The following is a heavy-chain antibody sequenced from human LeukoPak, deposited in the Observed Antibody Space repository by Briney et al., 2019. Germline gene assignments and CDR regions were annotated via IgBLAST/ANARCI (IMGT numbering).Heavy chain of an antibody. J-gene: IGHJ5*02. CDR3: ARGSGRGYCSGGSCYFQPVGFDP. V-gene: IGHV4-59*01. D-gene: IGHD2-15*01. CDR1: GGSISSYY. Sequence: SETLSLTCTVSGGSISSYYWSWIRQPPGKGLEWIGYIYYSGSTNYNPSLRSRVTISVDTSKNQFSLKLSSVTAADTAVYYCARGSGRGYCSGGSCYFQPVGFDPWGQGTLVTVSS. CDR2: IYYSGST.